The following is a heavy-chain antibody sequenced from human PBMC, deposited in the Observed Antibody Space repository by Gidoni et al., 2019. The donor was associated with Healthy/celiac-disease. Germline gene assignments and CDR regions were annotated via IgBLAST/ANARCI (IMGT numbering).Heavy chain of an antibody. J-gene: IGHJ4*02. CDR2: IIPILGIA. D-gene: IGHD1-1*01. CDR1: GGTFSSFT. Sequence: QVQLVQSWAESTKPGASVNVACKASGGTFSSFTVSRVRQAPGQGLVWMGRIIPILGIANYAQKFQGRGTITADKSTSTAYMELSSLGSEDTAVYYCARGNPLLDYWGQGTLVTVSS. V-gene: IGHV1-69*02. CDR3: ARGNPLLDY.